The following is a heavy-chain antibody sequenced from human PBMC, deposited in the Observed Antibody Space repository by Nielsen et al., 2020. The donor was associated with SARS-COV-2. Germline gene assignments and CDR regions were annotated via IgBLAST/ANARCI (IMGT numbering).Heavy chain of an antibody. CDR1: GDTSTNYY. D-gene: IGHD3-10*01. CDR3: ARDPEGGTYGPTSHFDY. V-gene: IGHV1-69*13. CDR2: IIPIFGTA. J-gene: IGHJ4*02. Sequence: SVKVSCKASGDTSTNYYLHWVRQAPGQGLEWMGGIIPIFGTAKYAQKFQGRVTITADESTRTDYMELSSLRPDDTAVYYCARDPEGGTYGPTSHFDYWGQGTQVTVSS.